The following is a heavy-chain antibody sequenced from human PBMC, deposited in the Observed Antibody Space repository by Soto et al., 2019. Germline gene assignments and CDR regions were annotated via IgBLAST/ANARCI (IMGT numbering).Heavy chain of an antibody. CDR2: ISDDGSNK. CDR1: GFTISSYD. J-gene: IGHJ2*01. CDR3: ARDWYSSSSPGWYFDL. V-gene: IGHV3-30-3*01. Sequence: QVQPVESGGGVVQPGRSLRLSCAASGFTISSYDMHWVRQAPGKGLEWVAVISDDGSNKYHADSVKGRLTISRDNSKNTLYLQMNSLRAEDTAVYYCARDWYSSSSPGWYFDLWGRGTLVTASS. D-gene: IGHD6-13*01.